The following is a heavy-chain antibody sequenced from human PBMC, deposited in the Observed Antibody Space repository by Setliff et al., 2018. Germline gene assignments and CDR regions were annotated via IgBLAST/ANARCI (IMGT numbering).Heavy chain of an antibody. D-gene: IGHD3-22*01. J-gene: IGHJ3*02. CDR3: ARGGGGYYGPRAFDI. CDR1: CYTFTNHG. Sequence: ASVQVSCKASCYTFTNHGISWVRQAPGQGLEWMGWISAYNGNTNYAQKPQGRVTMTTDTSTSTAYMELRSLGSDDTAVYYCARGGGGYYGPRAFDIWGQGTMVTVSS. CDR2: ISAYNGNT. V-gene: IGHV1-18*01.